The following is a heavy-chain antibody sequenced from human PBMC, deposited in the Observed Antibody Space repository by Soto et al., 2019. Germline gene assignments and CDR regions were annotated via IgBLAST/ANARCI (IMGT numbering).Heavy chain of an antibody. CDR3: TTDLYYYDWRGYYPWGY. CDR2: IKSKTDGGTT. D-gene: IGHD3-22*01. Sequence: EVQLVESGGGLVKPGGSLRLSCAASGFTFSNAWMSWVRQAPGKGLEWVGRIKSKTDGGTTDYAAPVKGRFTISRDDSKNTLYLQKNRLKTGDTAVYYCTTDLYYYDWRGYYPWGYWGQGTLVTVFS. V-gene: IGHV3-15*01. J-gene: IGHJ4*02. CDR1: GFTFSNAW.